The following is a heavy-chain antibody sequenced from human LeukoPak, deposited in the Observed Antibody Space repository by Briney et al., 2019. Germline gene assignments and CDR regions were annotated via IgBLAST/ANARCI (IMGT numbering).Heavy chain of an antibody. V-gene: IGHV3-11*01. CDR1: GFTFSDYY. D-gene: IGHD3-22*01. CDR2: ISSSGSTI. J-gene: IGHJ3*02. Sequence: PGGSLRLSCAASGFTFSDYYMSWIRQAPGKGLEWVSYISSSGSTIYYADSVKGRFTISRDNSKNTLYLQMNSLRAEDTAVYYCAKDRRYDSSGYYYGLDALDIWGQGTMVTVSS. CDR3: AKDRRYDSSGYYYGLDALDI.